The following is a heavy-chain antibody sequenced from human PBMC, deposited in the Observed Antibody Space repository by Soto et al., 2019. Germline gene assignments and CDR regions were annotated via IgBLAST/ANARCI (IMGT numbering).Heavy chain of an antibody. Sequence: ASVKVSCKASGYTFTSYAMHWVRQAPGQRLEWMGWINAGNGNTKYSQKFQGRVTITRDTSASTAYMELSSLRSEDTAVYYCARVYSSSWYLWFDPWGQGTLVTVSS. J-gene: IGHJ5*02. V-gene: IGHV1-3*01. D-gene: IGHD6-13*01. CDR3: ARVYSSSWYLWFDP. CDR1: GYTFTSYA. CDR2: INAGNGNT.